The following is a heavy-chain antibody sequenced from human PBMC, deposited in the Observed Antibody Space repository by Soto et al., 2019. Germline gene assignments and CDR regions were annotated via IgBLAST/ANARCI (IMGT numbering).Heavy chain of an antibody. J-gene: IGHJ6*02. CDR1: GYSVSSSDYY. D-gene: IGHD3-3*01. Sequence: SETLSLTCSVSGYSVSSSDYYWAWIRQPPGKGLEWIGSMLYSGLTYYNPSLKSRATLSVDTSKNQFSVRLNSVTASDTAVYYCARLSGQRTGGYYYYYYGMDVWGQGTTVTVSS. V-gene: IGHV4-39*01. CDR2: MLYSGLT. CDR3: ARLSGQRTGGYYYYYYGMDV.